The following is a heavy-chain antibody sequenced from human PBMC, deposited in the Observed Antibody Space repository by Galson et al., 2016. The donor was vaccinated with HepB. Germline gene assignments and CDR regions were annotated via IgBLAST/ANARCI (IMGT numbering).Heavy chain of an antibody. V-gene: IGHV4-59*01. J-gene: IGHJ5*02. D-gene: IGHD2-2*01. CDR2: IYYSGST. CDR1: GGSISSYY. Sequence: SETLSLTCTVSGGSISSYYWSWIRQPPGKGLEWIGYIYYSGSTNYNPSLKSRVTISVDTSKNQFSLKLCSVTAADTAVYYCARGKVPAAIPNWFDPWGQGTLVTVSS. CDR3: ARGKVPAAIPNWFDP.